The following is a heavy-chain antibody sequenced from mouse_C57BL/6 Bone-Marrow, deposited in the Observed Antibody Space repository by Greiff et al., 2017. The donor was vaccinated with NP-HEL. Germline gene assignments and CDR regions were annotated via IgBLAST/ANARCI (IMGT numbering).Heavy chain of an antibody. Sequence: EVQLVESGGGLVKPGGSLKLSCAASGFTFSDYGMHWVRQAPEKGLEWVAYISSGSSTIYYADTVKGRFTISRDNAKNTLFLQMTSLRSEDTAMYYCARHYYGSSIAYWGQGTLVTVSA. CDR2: ISSGSSTI. V-gene: IGHV5-17*01. D-gene: IGHD1-1*01. CDR3: ARHYYGSSIAY. J-gene: IGHJ3*01. CDR1: GFTFSDYG.